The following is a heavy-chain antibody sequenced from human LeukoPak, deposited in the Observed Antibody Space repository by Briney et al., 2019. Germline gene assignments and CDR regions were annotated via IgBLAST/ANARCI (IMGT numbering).Heavy chain of an antibody. J-gene: IGHJ4*02. CDR3: TRDDRGPNYDFWSGYPQSGLDY. V-gene: IGHV3-49*04. CDR1: GFTVGDYA. D-gene: IGHD3-3*01. Sequence: GRSLRLSCTASGFTVGDYAMSWVRQAPRKGREWGGFIRSKAYGGTTEYAASVKGRFTISRDDSKSIAYLQMNSLKTEDTAVYYCTRDDRGPNYDFWSGYPQSGLDYWGQGTLVTVSS. CDR2: IRSKAYGGTT.